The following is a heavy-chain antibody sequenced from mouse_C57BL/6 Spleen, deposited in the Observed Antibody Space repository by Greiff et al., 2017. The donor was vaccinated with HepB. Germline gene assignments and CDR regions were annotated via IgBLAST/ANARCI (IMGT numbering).Heavy chain of an antibody. J-gene: IGHJ2*01. CDR3: ARGGYDYGYFDY. Sequence: EVMLVESEGGLVQPGSSMKLSCTASGFTFSDYYMAWVRQVPEKGLEWVANINYDGSSTYYLDSLKSRFIISRDNAKNILYLQMSSLKSEDTATYYCARGGYDYGYFDYWGQGTTLTVSS. D-gene: IGHD2-4*01. CDR1: GFTFSDYY. V-gene: IGHV5-16*01. CDR2: INYDGSST.